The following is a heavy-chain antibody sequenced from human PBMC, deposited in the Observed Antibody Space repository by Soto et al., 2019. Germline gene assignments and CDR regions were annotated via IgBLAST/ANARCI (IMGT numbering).Heavy chain of an antibody. J-gene: IGHJ4*02. D-gene: IGHD2-15*01. CDR3: ARSYCGGGSCYNAAPAVDY. CDR2: IWYDGSNK. V-gene: IGHV3-33*01. CDR1: GFTFSSYG. Sequence: QVQLVESGGGVVQPGRSLRLSCAASGFTFSSYGMHWVRQAPGKGLEWVAVIWYDGSNKYYADSVKGRFTISRDNSKNALYLQMNRLRAEDTAVYYCARSYCGGGSCYNAAPAVDYWGQGTLVTVSS.